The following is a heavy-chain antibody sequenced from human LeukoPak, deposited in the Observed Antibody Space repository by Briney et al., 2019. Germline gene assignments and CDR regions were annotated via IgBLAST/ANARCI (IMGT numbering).Heavy chain of an antibody. CDR3: AKLHNLNCDY. CDR1: GFTFSSYA. V-gene: IGHV3-23*01. D-gene: IGHD1-14*01. CDR2: ISGSGGST. J-gene: IGHJ4*02. Sequence: GGSLRLSCAASGFTFSSYAMSWVRQAPGKGLEWVSAISGSGGSTYYADSVKGRFTISRDSSKNTLYLQMNNLRPEDTAVYYCAKLHNLNCDYWGLGTLVTVSS.